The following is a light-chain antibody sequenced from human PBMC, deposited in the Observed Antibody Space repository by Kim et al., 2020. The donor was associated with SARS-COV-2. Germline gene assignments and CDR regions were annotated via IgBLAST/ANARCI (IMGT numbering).Light chain of an antibody. CDR3: QQYYSTPYT. CDR2: WAS. CDR1: QSVLYSSNNQNY. V-gene: IGKV4-1*01. J-gene: IGKJ2*01. Sequence: RATINCKSSQSVLYSSNNQNYLAGYQQKPGQPPKLLIYWASTREYGVPDRSTGSGSGTDFTLTISSLQAEDVAVYYCQQYYSTPYTFGQGTKLEI.